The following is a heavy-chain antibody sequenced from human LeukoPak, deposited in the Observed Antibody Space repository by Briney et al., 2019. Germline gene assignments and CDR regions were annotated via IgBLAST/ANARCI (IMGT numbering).Heavy chain of an antibody. V-gene: IGHV3-23*01. CDR1: GVKFSSYA. Sequence: GVSLRLSCAASGVKFSSYAMSWVRQAPGKGLEWVSAIGGDGGRTYYADSVKGRFTISRDNSKNTLYLQMNSLRAEDTAVYYCAKDPRRWELGDYWGQGTLVTVSS. CDR2: IGGDGGRT. J-gene: IGHJ4*02. CDR3: AKDPRRWELGDY. D-gene: IGHD1-26*01.